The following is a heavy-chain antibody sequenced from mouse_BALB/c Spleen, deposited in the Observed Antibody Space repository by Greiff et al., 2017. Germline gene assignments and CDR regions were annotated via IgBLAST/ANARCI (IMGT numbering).Heavy chain of an antibody. CDR1: GFTFSSFG. D-gene: IGHD2-14*01. CDR3: ARERYVPYAMDY. V-gene: IGHV5-17*02. CDR2: ISSGSSTI. J-gene: IGHJ4*01. Sequence: EVKLVESGGGLVQPGGSRKLSCAASGFTFSSFGMHWVRQAPEKGLEWVAYISSGSSTIYYADTVKGRFTISRDNPKNTLFLQMTSLRSEDTAMYYCARERYVPYAMDYWGRGTSVTVSS.